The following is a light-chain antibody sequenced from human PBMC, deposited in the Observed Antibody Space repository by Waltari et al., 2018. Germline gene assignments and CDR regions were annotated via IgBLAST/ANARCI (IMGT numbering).Light chain of an antibody. CDR2: EVD. Sequence: QSALTQPPSASGSAGQSVTISCTGTTPDPHNFKYVSWYQQHPGKAPKLILYEVDRRPSGVPDRFSGSKSGDAASLTVSGLQAEDEGIYFCSSWTDSSRTGKLSFGGGTKLTVL. CDR3: SSWTDSSRTGKLS. V-gene: IGLV2-8*01. J-gene: IGLJ2*01. CDR1: TPDPHNFKY.